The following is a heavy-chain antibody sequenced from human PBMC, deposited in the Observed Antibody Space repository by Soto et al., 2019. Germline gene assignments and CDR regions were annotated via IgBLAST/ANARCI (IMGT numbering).Heavy chain of an antibody. CDR2: IYYSGST. CDR3: ARVLYYDFWSGSQVSWYNWFDP. CDR1: GGSISSGGYY. J-gene: IGHJ5*02. V-gene: IGHV4-31*03. D-gene: IGHD3-3*01. Sequence: SETLSLTCTVSGGSISSGGYYWSWIRQHPGKGLEWIGYIYYSGSTYYDPSLKSRVTISVDTSKNQFSLKLSSVTAADTAVYYCARVLYYDFWSGSQVSWYNWFDPWGQGTLVTVSS.